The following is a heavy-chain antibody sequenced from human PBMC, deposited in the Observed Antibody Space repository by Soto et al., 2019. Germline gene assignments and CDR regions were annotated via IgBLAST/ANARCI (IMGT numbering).Heavy chain of an antibody. J-gene: IGHJ4*02. D-gene: IGHD3-3*01. CDR2: ISDAGSNT. CDR3: GKADYNFWRGSVDY. CDR1: GFTFSSYA. Sequence: VQLLESGGGLVQPGGSLRLSCAASGFTFSSYAMSWVRQAPGKGLEWVAVISDAGSNTYYADSVEGRFTISRDSSKNTLYLQMNSLRVEDTAVYYCGKADYNFWRGSVDYWGQGTLVTVSS. V-gene: IGHV3-30*18.